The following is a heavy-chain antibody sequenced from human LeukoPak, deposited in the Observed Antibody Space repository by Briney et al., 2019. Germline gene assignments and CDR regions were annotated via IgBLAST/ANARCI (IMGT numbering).Heavy chain of an antibody. CDR3: ARGHSKYYDFWSGYRDYYYMDV. J-gene: IGHJ6*03. CDR1: GRSFSGYY. D-gene: IGHD3-3*01. V-gene: IGHV4-34*01. CDR2: INHSGST. Sequence: PSDTLSLTCAVYGRSFSGYYWSWIPHPPGKGLEWIGEINHSGSTNYNPSLKSRVTISVDTSKNQFSLKLSSVTAADTAVYYCARGHSKYYDFWSGYRDYYYMDVWGKGTTVTVSS.